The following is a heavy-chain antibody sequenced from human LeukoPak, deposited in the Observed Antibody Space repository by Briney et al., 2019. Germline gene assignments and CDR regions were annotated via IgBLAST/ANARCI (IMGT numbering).Heavy chain of an antibody. CDR2: ITLYNGAT. V-gene: IGHV1-2*02. CDR3: ASWAGGNEPVASFDY. D-gene: IGHD1-14*01. J-gene: IGHJ4*02. Sequence: GASVKGSCKPTGYSFTAYYIFWMRQPPGQGLECMGWITLYNGATKYAQRFQSRVTMTRDTSISAAYMELSRLRSDDTATYYCASWAGGNEPVASFDYWGQGTLVTVSS. CDR1: GYSFTAYY.